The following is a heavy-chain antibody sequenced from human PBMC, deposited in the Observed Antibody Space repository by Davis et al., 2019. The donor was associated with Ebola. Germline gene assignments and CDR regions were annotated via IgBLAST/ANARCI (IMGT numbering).Heavy chain of an antibody. CDR3: ARRHSSGWSYYFDY. J-gene: IGHJ4*02. Sequence: SETLSLTCTVSGGSISSTSHYWGWIRQYPGEGLEWIGNVYYTGSTSYNPSLKSRVTISVHTSNNQFSLQLSSVTAADTAIYYCARRHSSGWSYYFDYWGQGALVTVSS. V-gene: IGHV4-39*01. D-gene: IGHD6-13*01. CDR1: GGSISSTSHY. CDR2: VYYTGST.